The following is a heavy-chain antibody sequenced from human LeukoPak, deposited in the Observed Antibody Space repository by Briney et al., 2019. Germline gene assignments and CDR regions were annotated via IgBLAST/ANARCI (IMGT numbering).Heavy chain of an antibody. CDR2: IYYSGST. V-gene: IGHV4-39*07. CDR3: ARDGSPSRPLDY. Sequence: SETLSLTCTVSGGSISSSSYYWGWIRQPPGKGLEWIGSIYYSGSTYYNPSLKSRVTMSVDTSKNQFSLKLSSVTAADTAVYYCARDGSPSRPLDYWGQGTLVTVSS. J-gene: IGHJ4*02. D-gene: IGHD2-2*01. CDR1: GGSISSSSYY.